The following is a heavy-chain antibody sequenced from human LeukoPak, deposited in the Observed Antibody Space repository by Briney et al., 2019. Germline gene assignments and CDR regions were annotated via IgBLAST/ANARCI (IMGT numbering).Heavy chain of an antibody. Sequence: GGSLRLSCAASGFTFSSYAMSWVRQAPGKGLEWVSGISGSGGSTYYADSVRGRFTISRDNSKNTLYLEMNSLRAEDTAVYYCAKKRVAVAGTHYFDYWGQGTLVTVSS. CDR2: ISGSGGST. J-gene: IGHJ4*02. CDR3: AKKRVAVAGTHYFDY. D-gene: IGHD6-19*01. CDR1: GFTFSSYA. V-gene: IGHV3-23*01.